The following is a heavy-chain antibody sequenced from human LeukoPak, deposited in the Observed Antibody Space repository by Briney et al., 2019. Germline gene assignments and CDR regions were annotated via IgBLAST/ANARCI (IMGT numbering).Heavy chain of an antibody. CDR1: GVTFSSYA. V-gene: IGHV3-23*01. CDR2: ISGGGGST. J-gene: IGHJ4*02. D-gene: IGHD3-22*01. Sequence: GGSLRLSCAASGVTFSSYAMSCVRHAPGEGLEWVSGISGGGGSTYYADSVKGRFTISRDNAKTSLYLQMNSLRAEETAVYYCARDQYGYYDSSGYLDYWGQGTLVTVSS. CDR3: ARDQYGYYDSSGYLDY.